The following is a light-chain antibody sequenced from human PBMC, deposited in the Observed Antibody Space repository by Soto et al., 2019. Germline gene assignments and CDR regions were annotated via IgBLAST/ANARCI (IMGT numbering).Light chain of an antibody. Sequence: QCVLTQPPSVSAAPGQKDTISCSGSSSNIGNNYVSWYQQLPGTAPKLLIYENNKRPSGIPDRFSGSKSATSATLGITGLQTGDEADYYCGTWDSSLSAGVFGGGTKLTVL. J-gene: IGLJ3*02. V-gene: IGLV1-51*02. CDR2: ENN. CDR1: SSNIGNNY. CDR3: GTWDSSLSAGV.